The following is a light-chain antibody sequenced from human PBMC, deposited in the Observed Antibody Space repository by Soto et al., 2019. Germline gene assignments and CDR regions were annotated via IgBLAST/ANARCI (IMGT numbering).Light chain of an antibody. Sequence: EIVLTYSPATLSVSPGERATLSCRASQSVGSNLAWYQQRPGQPPRLLIYDASTRATDIPARFSGGGSGTEFTLTISSLQSEDFAVYYCQQYNNWPYTFGQGTKLQIK. CDR1: QSVGSN. V-gene: IGKV3-15*01. J-gene: IGKJ2*01. CDR2: DAS. CDR3: QQYNNWPYT.